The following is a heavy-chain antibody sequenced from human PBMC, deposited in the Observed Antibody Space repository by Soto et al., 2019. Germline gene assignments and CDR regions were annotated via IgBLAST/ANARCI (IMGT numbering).Heavy chain of an antibody. V-gene: IGHV4-59*01. J-gene: IGHJ5*02. CDR1: GGSISGYY. D-gene: IGHD3-3*01. Sequence: SETLSLTCTVSGGSISGYYWSWIRQPPGKGLEWIGYIYYSGSTNYNPSLKSRVTISIDTSKNQFSLKLSSVTAADTAVYYCARTYYDFWSGYWRWFDPWGQGTMVTVSS. CDR2: IYYSGST. CDR3: ARTYYDFWSGYWRWFDP.